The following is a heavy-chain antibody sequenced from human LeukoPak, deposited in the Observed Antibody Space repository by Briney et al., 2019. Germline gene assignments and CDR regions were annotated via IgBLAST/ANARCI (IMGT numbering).Heavy chain of an antibody. V-gene: IGHV3-23*01. CDR1: GFTFNIYA. J-gene: IGHJ5*01. Sequence: GGSLRLSCAASGFTFNIYAMSWVRQAPGEGLEWVSSITSISDGTFYADSVKGRFTISRDNSKSALYLQMNSLRAEDTALYYCVKDRPNYFGWNGHYYTRNGDSWGQGTLVTVSS. D-gene: IGHD3-10*01. CDR3: VKDRPNYFGWNGHYYTRNGDS. CDR2: ITSISDGT.